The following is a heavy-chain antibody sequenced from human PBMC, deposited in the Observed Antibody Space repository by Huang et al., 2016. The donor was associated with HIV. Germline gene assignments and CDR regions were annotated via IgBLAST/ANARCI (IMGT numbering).Heavy chain of an antibody. CDR2: LVPLLSAT. CDR3: AREGETWYGRPTAAFEV. CDR1: GGKIKPLA. Sequence: VQLTQSGPEVKRPGSSVRVACTASGGKIKPLAFNGLRQAPGKGLEDLGGLVPLLSATNYAQSFGDRVTISADKSSRPGYLEVRGLSMADTAVFYCAREGETWYGRPTAAFEVWGQGTTVTVSS. V-gene: IGHV1-69*14. J-gene: IGHJ3*01. D-gene: IGHD6-13*01.